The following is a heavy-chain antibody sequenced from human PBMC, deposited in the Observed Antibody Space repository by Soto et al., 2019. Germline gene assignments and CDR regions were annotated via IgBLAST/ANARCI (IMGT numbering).Heavy chain of an antibody. J-gene: IGHJ5*02. CDR2: IYYSGST. CDR1: GGSISSSSYY. CDR3: ARHGRGSYPNWFDP. V-gene: IGHV4-39*01. Sequence: QLQLQESGPGLMKPSETLSLTCTVSGGSISSSSYYWGWSRQPPGKGLEWIGSIYYSGSTYYNPSLKSRVTISVDTSKKQFSLKLSSVTAADTAVFYCARHGRGSYPNWFDPWGQGTLVTVSS. D-gene: IGHD1-26*01.